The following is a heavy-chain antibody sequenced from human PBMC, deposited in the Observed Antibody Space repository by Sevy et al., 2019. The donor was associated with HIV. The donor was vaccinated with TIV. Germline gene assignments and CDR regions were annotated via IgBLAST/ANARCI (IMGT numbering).Heavy chain of an antibody. CDR2: ISSIGSSM. CDR1: GFTGFTFGDLY. Sequence: GGSLRLSCAASGFTGFTFGDLYMSWIRQAPGKGLEWVSYISSIGSSMYYADSVKGRFTISRDNAKNSLYLQMNSLRAEDTAFYYCATYIYDSSGLDYWGQGTLVTVSS. D-gene: IGHD3-22*01. V-gene: IGHV3-11*01. J-gene: IGHJ4*02. CDR3: ATYIYDSSGLDY.